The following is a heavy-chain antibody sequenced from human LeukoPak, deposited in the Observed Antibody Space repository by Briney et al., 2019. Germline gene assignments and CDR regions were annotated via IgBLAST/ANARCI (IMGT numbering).Heavy chain of an antibody. CDR3: ARGLPSLIAARPGPWFDP. CDR1: GGTFSSYA. Sequence: GASVKVSCKASGGTFSSYAISWVRQAPGQGLEWMGGIIPIFGTANYAQKFQGRVTITADESTSTAYMELSSLRSEDTAVYYCARGLPSLIAARPGPWFDPWGQGTLVTVSS. D-gene: IGHD6-6*01. J-gene: IGHJ5*02. V-gene: IGHV1-69*13. CDR2: IIPIFGTA.